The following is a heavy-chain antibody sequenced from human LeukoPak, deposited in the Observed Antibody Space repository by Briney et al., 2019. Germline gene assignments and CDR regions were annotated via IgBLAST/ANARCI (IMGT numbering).Heavy chain of an antibody. Sequence: PGGSLRLSCAASGFTFDDYGMSWVRQAPGKGLEWVAFIRYDGSNKYYADSVKGRFTISRDNSKNTLYLEMNSLRAEDTAVYYCAKDIGSYYDYWGQGILVTVSS. V-gene: IGHV3-30*02. D-gene: IGHD3-10*01. CDR1: GFTFDDYG. J-gene: IGHJ4*02. CDR2: IRYDGSNK. CDR3: AKDIGSYYDY.